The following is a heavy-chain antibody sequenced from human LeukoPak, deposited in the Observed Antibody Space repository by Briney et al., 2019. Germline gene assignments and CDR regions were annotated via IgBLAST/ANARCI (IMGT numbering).Heavy chain of an antibody. J-gene: IGHJ4*02. CDR2: IYYSGST. CDR1: GGSISSYY. Sequence: SXXLSLTCTVFGGSISSYYWSWIRQPPGKGLEWIGYIYYSGSTNYNPSLKSRVTISVDTSKNQFSLKLSSVTAADTAVYYCAREVNYYDSSGHFDYWGQGILVTVSS. CDR3: AREVNYYDSSGHFDY. V-gene: IGHV4-59*01. D-gene: IGHD3-22*01.